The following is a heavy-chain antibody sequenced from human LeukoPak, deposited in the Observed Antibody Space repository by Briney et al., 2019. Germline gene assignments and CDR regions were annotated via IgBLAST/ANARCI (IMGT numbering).Heavy chain of an antibody. CDR2: INNDGSDT. V-gene: IGHV3-74*01. CDR1: GFTFSRYW. CDR3: ARRWYESSGYYLIAY. Sequence: PGGSLRLSCAASGFTFSRYWMHWVRQAPGKGLVWVSRINNDGSDTSYADSVKGRFTISRDNAKNTLFLQMNSLRAEDTAVYYCARRWYESSGYYLIAYWGQGTLVTVSS. J-gene: IGHJ4*02. D-gene: IGHD3-22*01.